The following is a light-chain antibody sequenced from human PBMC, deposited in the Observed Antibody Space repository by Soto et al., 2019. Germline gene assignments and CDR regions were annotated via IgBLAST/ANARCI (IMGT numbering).Light chain of an antibody. Sequence: QSVRTQPPSVSGAPGQRVTISCTGSSSNIGAGYDVHWYQQLPGTAPKLLIYGNSNRPSGVPDRFSGSKSGTSASLAITGLQAEDEADYYCQSYDSSLSVVVFGGGTKLTVL. J-gene: IGLJ2*01. V-gene: IGLV1-40*01. CDR2: GNS. CDR3: QSYDSSLSVVV. CDR1: SSNIGAGYD.